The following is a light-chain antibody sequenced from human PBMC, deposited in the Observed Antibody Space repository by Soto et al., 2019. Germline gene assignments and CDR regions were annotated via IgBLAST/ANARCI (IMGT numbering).Light chain of an antibody. Sequence: DIVLTQSPGTLSLSPGERATLSCRASQSVSSYLAWYQQKPGQAPRLLIYDASNRATGTPAMFSGSGSGTDFTLTITSLEPEDFAIYYCQQRSNWPSTFGGGTKVEIK. J-gene: IGKJ4*01. V-gene: IGKV3-11*01. CDR2: DAS. CDR1: QSVSSY. CDR3: QQRSNWPST.